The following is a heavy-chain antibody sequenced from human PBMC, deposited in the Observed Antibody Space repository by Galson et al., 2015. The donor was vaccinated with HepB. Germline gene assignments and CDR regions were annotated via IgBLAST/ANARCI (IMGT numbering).Heavy chain of an antibody. CDR1: GITFNSYG. CDR2: IHYEGSNK. CDR3: AKDLTWKRIAVAGPYDPVDI. V-gene: IGHV3-30*02. Sequence: SLRLSCAASGITFNSYGMHWVRQAPGKGLEWVAFIHYEGSNKYYADSVKGRFTIARDNSKNTLYLQMNSLRADDTAVYFCAKDLTWKRIAVAGPYDPVDIWDQGTMVTVSS. J-gene: IGHJ3*02. D-gene: IGHD6-19*01.